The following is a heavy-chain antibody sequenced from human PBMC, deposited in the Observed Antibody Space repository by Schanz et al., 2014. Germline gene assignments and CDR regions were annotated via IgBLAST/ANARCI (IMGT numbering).Heavy chain of an antibody. CDR2: INPNSGGT. Sequence: QVQLLQSGAEVKKPGASVKVSCKASGYTFTGYYMHWVRQAPGQGLEWMGRINPNSGGTNYAQKFQGRVTMTRDMSINTAYMELSSLRSDDTALYYCARDRQNIASPATGFDSWGQGTLVTVSS. J-gene: IGHJ4*02. V-gene: IGHV1-2*02. D-gene: IGHD6-13*01. CDR3: ARDRQNIASPATGFDS. CDR1: GYTFTGYY.